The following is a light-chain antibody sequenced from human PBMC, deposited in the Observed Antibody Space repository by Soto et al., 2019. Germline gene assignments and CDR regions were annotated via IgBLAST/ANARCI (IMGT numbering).Light chain of an antibody. J-gene: IGKJ1*01. Sequence: ELVLTQSPGTLSLSPGERATLSCRASQSVSSSYLAWYQQKPGQAPMLLIYAASIRATGIPDRWSGSGSWTDFSLTMSSLETEDFEVYYCQQYGSSPWTFGQGTKVEIK. CDR3: QQYGSSPWT. V-gene: IGKV3-20*01. CDR2: AAS. CDR1: QSVSSSY.